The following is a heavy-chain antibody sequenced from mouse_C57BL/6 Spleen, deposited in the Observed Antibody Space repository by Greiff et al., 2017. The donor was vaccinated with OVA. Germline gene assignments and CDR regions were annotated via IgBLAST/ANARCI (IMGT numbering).Heavy chain of an antibody. CDR3: TTYYGSSRTWEAY. V-gene: IGHV14-1*01. J-gene: IGHJ3*01. CDR2: IDPEDGDT. Sequence: EVQLQQSGAELVRPGASVKLSCTASGFNIKDYYMHWVKQRPEQGLEWIGRIDPEDGDTEYAPKFHGKATLTVDTSSNPAYLQLSSLTSEDTAVYYCTTYYGSSRTWEAYWGQGTLVTVSA. CDR1: GFNIKDYY. D-gene: IGHD1-1*01.